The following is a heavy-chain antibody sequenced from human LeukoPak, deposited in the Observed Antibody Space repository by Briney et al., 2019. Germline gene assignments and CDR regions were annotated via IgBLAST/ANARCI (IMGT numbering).Heavy chain of an antibody. Sequence: GGSLRLSCAASGLTFSSYSMNWVRQAPGKGLEWVSYISSSSSTIYYADSVKGRFTISRDNAKNSLYLQMNSLRAEDTAVYYCARGRSRDAFDIWGQGTMVTVSS. CDR1: GLTFSSYS. CDR2: ISSSSSTI. V-gene: IGHV3-48*01. J-gene: IGHJ3*02. CDR3: ARGRSRDAFDI.